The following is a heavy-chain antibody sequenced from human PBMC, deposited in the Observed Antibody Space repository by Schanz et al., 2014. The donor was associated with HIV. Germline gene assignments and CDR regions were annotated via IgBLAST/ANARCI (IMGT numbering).Heavy chain of an antibody. D-gene: IGHD6-25*01. CDR3: VRGDPSGSF. J-gene: IGHJ4*02. CDR1: GFTFSSYG. V-gene: IGHV3-33*01. Sequence: QVQLVESGGGVVQPGRSLRLSCAASGFTFSSYGMHWVRQAPGKGLEWVAVIWYDGTNKYYADSVKGRFTISRDNSKKTLYLQMNSLRAEDTAVYYCVRGDPSGSFWGQGTLVTVSS. CDR2: IWYDGTNK.